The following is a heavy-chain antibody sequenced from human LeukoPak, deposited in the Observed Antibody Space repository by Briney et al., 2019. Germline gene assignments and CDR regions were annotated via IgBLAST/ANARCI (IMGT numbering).Heavy chain of an antibody. CDR3: ARTIWTTYYFDY. V-gene: IGHV4-34*01. J-gene: IGHJ4*02. CDR1: GGSFSGYY. CDR2: INHSGST. D-gene: IGHD1-1*01. Sequence: PSETLSLTCVVYGGSFSGYYWSWIRQPPGKGLEWIGEINHSGSTNYNPSLKSRVTISVDTSKNQFSLKLSSVTAADTAVYYCARTIWTTYYFDYWGQGTLVTVSS.